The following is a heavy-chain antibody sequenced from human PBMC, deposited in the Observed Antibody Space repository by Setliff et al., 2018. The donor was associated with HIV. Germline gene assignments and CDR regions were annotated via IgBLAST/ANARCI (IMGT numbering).Heavy chain of an antibody. Sequence: GGSLRLSCAASGFTFSSYEMDWFRQAPGKGLEWVSYITGSSDTIYYADSVKGRFTMSRDNAKNSLYLQMDSLRVEDTGFYYCARDPYWLEGYFDYWGPGTLVTVSS. V-gene: IGHV3-48*03. D-gene: IGHD6-19*01. CDR1: GFTFSSYE. CDR3: ARDPYWLEGYFDY. CDR2: ITGSSDTI. J-gene: IGHJ4*02.